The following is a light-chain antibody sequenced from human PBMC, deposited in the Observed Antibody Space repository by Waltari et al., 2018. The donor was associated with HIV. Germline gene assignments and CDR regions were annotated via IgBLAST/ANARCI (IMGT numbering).Light chain of an antibody. CDR3: SSYTSSSTLGVV. CDR1: SSDVGGYNS. V-gene: IGLV2-14*01. CDR2: EVS. J-gene: IGLJ2*01. Sequence: QSALTQPASVSGSPGQSITISCTGNSSDVGGYNSVSWYQQHPGKAPKLMIYEVSNRPSGVSNRFSGSKSGNTASLTISGLQAEDEADYYCSSYTSSSTLGVVFGGGTKLTVL.